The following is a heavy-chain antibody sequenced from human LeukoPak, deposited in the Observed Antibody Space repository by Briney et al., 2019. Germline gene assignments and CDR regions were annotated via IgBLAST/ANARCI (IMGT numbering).Heavy chain of an antibody. CDR2: ISSSSSTI. Sequence: GGSLRLSCAASGFTFSSYGMTWVRQAPGKGLEWVSYISSSSSTIYYADSVKGRFTISRDNSKNRLYLQMNSLRAEDTAVYYCAGTLYSGYGLGSLGAFDIWGQGTMVIVSS. CDR3: AGTLYSGYGLGSLGAFDI. D-gene: IGHD5-12*01. J-gene: IGHJ3*02. CDR1: GFTFSSYG. V-gene: IGHV3-48*01.